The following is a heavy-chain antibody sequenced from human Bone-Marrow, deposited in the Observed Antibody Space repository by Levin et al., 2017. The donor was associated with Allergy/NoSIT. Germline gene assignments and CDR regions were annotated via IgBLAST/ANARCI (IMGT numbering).Heavy chain of an antibody. J-gene: IGHJ4*02. CDR3: AKGGQWMVAPHDH. V-gene: IGHV3-30*02. CDR2: ISHGTGET. CDR1: GFTFRDYG. D-gene: IGHD6-19*01. Sequence: AGGSLRLSCATSGFTFRDYGMHWLRQAPGKGLEWVAFISHGTGETEYADSVKGRFTISRDDSKRTLFLQMISLTGADSAVYYCAKGGQWMVAPHDHWGQGTRVIVSS.